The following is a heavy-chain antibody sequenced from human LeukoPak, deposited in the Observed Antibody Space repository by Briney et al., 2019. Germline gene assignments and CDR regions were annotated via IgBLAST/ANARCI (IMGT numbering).Heavy chain of an antibody. Sequence: GGSLRLSCAASGFTFSSYAMSWVRQAPGKGLEWVSAISGSGTTYYADSVRGRFIVSRDNSKNTLYLQMNSLRAEDTAVYYCAKEFDSSSWDNYFDYWGQGTLVTVSS. V-gene: IGHV3-23*01. J-gene: IGHJ4*02. CDR1: GFTFSSYA. D-gene: IGHD6-13*01. CDR3: AKEFDSSSWDNYFDY. CDR2: ISGSGTT.